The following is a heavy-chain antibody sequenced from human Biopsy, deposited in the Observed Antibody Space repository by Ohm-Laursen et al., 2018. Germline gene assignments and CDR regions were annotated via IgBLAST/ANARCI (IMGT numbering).Heavy chain of an antibody. CDR3: ARSPPPYYYDNSGYYWVN. CDR1: GGSISSSTFY. Sequence: PSQTLSLTCTVSGGSISSSTFYWGWIRQPPGKGLEWIGSVDYSGSGHYNPSLESRITISVDTSKNQFSLRLSSVTAADTAVYHCARSPPPYYYDNSGYYWVNWGQGTLVTVSS. CDR2: VDYSGSG. D-gene: IGHD3-22*01. J-gene: IGHJ4*02. V-gene: IGHV4-39*01.